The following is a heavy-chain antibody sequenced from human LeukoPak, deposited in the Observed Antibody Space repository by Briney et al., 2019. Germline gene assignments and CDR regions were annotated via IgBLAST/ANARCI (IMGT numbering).Heavy chain of an antibody. CDR2: ISYDGSNK. CDR1: GLTFSSYS. CDR3: ARSLPSYISSDWSMGY. V-gene: IGHV3-30*04. J-gene: IGHJ4*02. D-gene: IGHD6-19*01. Sequence: GGSLRLSCAASGLTFSSYSMHWVRQAPGKGLEWVAFISYDGSNKYYVDSVKGRFTISRDNSKNTLYLQMNSLRAEDTAVYYCARSLPSYISSDWSMGYWGQGTLVTVSS.